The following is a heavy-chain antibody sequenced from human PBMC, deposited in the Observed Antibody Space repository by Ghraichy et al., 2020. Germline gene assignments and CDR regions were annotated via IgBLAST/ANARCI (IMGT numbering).Heavy chain of an antibody. CDR2: VIPEHGET. J-gene: IGHJ5*01. CDR3: TTGRSRSNWFLY. V-gene: IGHV1-24*01. CDR1: GYTLTDSS. Sequence: ASVKVSCNITGYTLTDSSMHWVRQAPGKGLEWMGGVIPEHGETVYAQRFQGRVTMTEDASTDTAYMELSSLISEDTAVYYCTTGRSRSNWFLYWGQGTLLTVSS.